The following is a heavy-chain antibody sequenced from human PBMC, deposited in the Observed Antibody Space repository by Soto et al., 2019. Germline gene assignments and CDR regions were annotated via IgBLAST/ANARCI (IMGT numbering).Heavy chain of an antibody. CDR3: AKDHDYYDSTGYWYEY. CDR2: ISGSGGST. J-gene: IGHJ4*02. V-gene: IGHV3-23*01. CDR1: VFTFSSYA. D-gene: IGHD3-22*01. Sequence: LRLSCAASVFTFSSYAMSWVRHAPGKGLEWVSAISGSGGSTYYADSVKGRFTISRDNSKNTLYLQMNSLRAEDTAVYYCAKDHDYYDSTGYWYEYWGQGTLVTVSS.